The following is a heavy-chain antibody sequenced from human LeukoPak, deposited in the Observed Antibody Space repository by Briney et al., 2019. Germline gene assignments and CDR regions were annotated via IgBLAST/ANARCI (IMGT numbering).Heavy chain of an antibody. Sequence: ASVKVSCKASGYTFTSYDINWVRQATGQGLEWMGWMNPNSGNTGYAQKFQGRVTMTRNTSISTAYMELSSLRSEDTAVYYCARGTRSLNPSPMSRVRGVIYYFDYWGQGTLVTVSS. D-gene: IGHD3-10*01. CDR3: ARGTRSLNPSPMSRVRGVIYYFDY. CDR1: GYTFTSYD. V-gene: IGHV1-8*01. CDR2: MNPNSGNT. J-gene: IGHJ4*02.